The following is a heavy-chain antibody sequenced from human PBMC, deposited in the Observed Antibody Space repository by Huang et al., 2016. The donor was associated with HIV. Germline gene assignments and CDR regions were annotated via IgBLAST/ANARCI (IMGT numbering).Heavy chain of an antibody. CDR1: GYSLSQLS. J-gene: IGHJ4*02. V-gene: IGHV1-24*01. CDR2: VDQEDDGT. Sequence: QVQLVQSGAEVKKPGASVKVSCKVSGYSLSQLSIHWVRQAPGKGLEWMGGVDQEDDGTNYAQRFQGRLTVTEDTSADTAYMELSSLRSEDSAVYHCATRGYYDTNWGFDYWGPGTLVTVSS. D-gene: IGHD3-22*01. CDR3: ATRGYYDTNWGFDY.